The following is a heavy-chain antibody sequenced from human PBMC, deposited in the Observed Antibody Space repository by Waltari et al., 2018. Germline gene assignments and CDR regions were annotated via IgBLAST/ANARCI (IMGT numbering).Heavy chain of an antibody. V-gene: IGHV5-51*01. CDR2: IYPGASDT. CDR3: ARLGSGYYPSWNYYMDV. CDR1: GGTFSSYA. J-gene: IGHJ6*03. D-gene: IGHD3-22*01. Sequence: VQLVQSGAEVKKPGSSVKVSCKASGGTFSSYAISWVRQMPGKGLEWMGIIYPGASDTRYSPSFQGQVTISADKSISTAYLQWSSLKASDTAMYYCARLGSGYYPSWNYYMDVWGKGTTVTISS.